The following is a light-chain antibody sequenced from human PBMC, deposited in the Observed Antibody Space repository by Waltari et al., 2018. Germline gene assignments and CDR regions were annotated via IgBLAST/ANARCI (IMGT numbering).Light chain of an antibody. CDR1: SSDVGGDNF. V-gene: IGLV2-8*01. CDR2: EAR. CDR3: SSTSSSGLYFV. J-gene: IGLJ1*01. Sequence: QSALTQPPSASGSPGQSVPISCPGTSSDVGGDNFVSWYQQHPGNAPRPLLSEARNRPSGVPDRFSGSRSGTTASLTVSGLQAEDEADYYCSSTSSSGLYFVFGTGTRLTVL.